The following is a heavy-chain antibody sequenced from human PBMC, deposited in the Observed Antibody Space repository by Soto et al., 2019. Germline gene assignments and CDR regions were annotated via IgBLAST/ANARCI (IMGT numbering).Heavy chain of an antibody. CDR2: IVVGSGNT. CDR3: AAGRSTVTFQRYFDY. Sequence: QMQLVQSGPEVKKPGTSVKVSCKASGFTFTSSAVQWVRQARGQRLEWIGWIVVGSGNTNYAQKFQERVTITRDMSXXTAYMELSSLRSEDTAVYYCAAGRSTVTFQRYFDYWGQGTLVTVSS. J-gene: IGHJ4*02. V-gene: IGHV1-58*01. CDR1: GFTFTSSA. D-gene: IGHD4-17*01.